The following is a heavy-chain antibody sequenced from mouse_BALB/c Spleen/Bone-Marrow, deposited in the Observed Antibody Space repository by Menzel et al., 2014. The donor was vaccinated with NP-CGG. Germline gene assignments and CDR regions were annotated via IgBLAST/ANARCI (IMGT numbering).Heavy chain of an antibody. CDR3: ARMRYYGNYYTMDY. D-gene: IGHD2-1*01. V-gene: IGHV2-2*02. CDR1: GFSLTSYG. J-gene: IGHJ4*01. CDR2: IWSGGST. Sequence: VKLVESGPGLVQPSQSLSITCTVSGFSLTSYGVHWVRPSPGKGLEWLGVIWSGGSTDYNAAFISRLSISKDNSKSQVFFKMNSLQANDTAIYYCARMRYYGNYYTMDYWGQGTSVTVSS.